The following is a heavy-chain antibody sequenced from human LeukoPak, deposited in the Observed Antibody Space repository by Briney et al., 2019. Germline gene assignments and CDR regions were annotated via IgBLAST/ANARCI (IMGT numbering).Heavy chain of an antibody. CDR1: VGTFSSYT. J-gene: IGHJ6*03. CDR2: IIPILGIA. V-gene: IGHV1-69*04. CDR3: ARDLSLPPYYYFHYMDV. Sequence: SVKVSCKASVGTFSSYTISWLRQAPRQGLEWMGRIIPILGIANYAQNFQCRVTITADKSTSTAYLELSSLRSEDTAVYYCARDLSLPPYYYFHYMDVWGKGTTVTVSS.